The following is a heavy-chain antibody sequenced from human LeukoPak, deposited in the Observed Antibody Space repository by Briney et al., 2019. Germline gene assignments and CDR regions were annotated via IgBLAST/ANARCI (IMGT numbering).Heavy chain of an antibody. CDR1: GFTFSSNG. J-gene: IGHJ4*02. Sequence: GGSLRPSCVASGFTFSSNGMHWVRQAPGKGLEWVTFIQYDGSKKYYADSVKGRFTISRDNSKNTLYLEMNSLRAEDTAVYYCARGVYSYVYDYWGQGTLVTVSS. D-gene: IGHD5-18*01. CDR3: ARGVYSYVYDY. CDR2: IQYDGSKK. V-gene: IGHV3-30*02.